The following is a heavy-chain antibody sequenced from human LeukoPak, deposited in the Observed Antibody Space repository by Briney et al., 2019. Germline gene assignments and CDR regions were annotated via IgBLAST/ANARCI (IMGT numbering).Heavy chain of an antibody. J-gene: IGHJ5*02. CDR3: ARRGFSNWFDP. CDR2: INPDSGGT. V-gene: IGHV1-2*06. CDR1: GYTFTGYY. D-gene: IGHD2/OR15-2a*01. Sequence: ASVKVSCKASGYTFTGYYIHWLRQAPGQGLERMGRINPDSGGTHYAQNFQGRVTMTRDTSISTAYMEVSSLRSDDTAVYYCARRGFSNWFDPWGQGTLVTVSS.